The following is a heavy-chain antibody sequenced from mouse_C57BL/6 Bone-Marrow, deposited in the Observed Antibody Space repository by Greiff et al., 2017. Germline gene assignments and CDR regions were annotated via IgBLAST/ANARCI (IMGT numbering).Heavy chain of an antibody. Sequence: VQLQQSGPELVKPGASVKISCKASGYSFTDYNMNWVKQSNGKSLEWIGVINPNYGTTRYNQKFKGKATLTVDQSSSTAYMQINCLTSADSAVYYCARGTTFVSTPYYSMDFWGQGTSVTVSS. D-gene: IGHD1-1*01. CDR3: ARGTTFVSTPYYSMDF. CDR1: GYSFTDYN. CDR2: INPNYGTT. J-gene: IGHJ4*01. V-gene: IGHV1-39*01.